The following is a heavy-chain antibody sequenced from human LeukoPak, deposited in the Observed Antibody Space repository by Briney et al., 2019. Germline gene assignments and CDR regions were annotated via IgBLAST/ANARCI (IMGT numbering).Heavy chain of an antibody. V-gene: IGHV3-66*01. CDR2: IYSGGST. CDR1: GFTVSSNY. Sequence: GGSLRLSCAASGFTVSSNYMSWVRQAPGKGLEWVSVIYSGGSTYYADSVKGRFTISRDNSKNTLYLQMNSLRAEDTAVYYCEGXXAGVEYSSSSGDYWGQGTLVTVSS. J-gene: IGHJ4*02. D-gene: IGHD6-6*01. CDR3: EGXXAGVEYSSSSGDY.